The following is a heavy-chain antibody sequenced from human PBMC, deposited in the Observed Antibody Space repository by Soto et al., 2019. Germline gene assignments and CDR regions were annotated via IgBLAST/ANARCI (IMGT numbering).Heavy chain of an antibody. CDR1: GGSISSSSYY. CDR2: IYYSGST. D-gene: IGHD3-10*02. Sequence: SSETLSLTCTVSGGSISSSSYYWGWIRQPPGKGLEWIGSIYYSGSTYYNPSPKSRVTISVDTSKNQFSLKLSSVAAADTAVYYCARRDLFDYWGQGTLVTVS. J-gene: IGHJ4*02. CDR3: ARRDLFDY. V-gene: IGHV4-39*01.